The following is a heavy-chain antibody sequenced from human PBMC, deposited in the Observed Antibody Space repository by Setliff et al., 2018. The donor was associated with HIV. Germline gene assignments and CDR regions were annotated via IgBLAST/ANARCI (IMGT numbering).Heavy chain of an antibody. CDR3: ARGLSFYDPGGFDY. J-gene: IGHJ4*02. Sequence: SETLSLTCAVSNGSISSGVSYWSWIRQLPGKGLEWIGHISYTGSTYYNPSLKSRLTISVDTSKNQFSLKLSSVTAADTAVYYCARGLSFYDPGGFDYWGQGMLVTVSS. D-gene: IGHD3-22*01. CDR2: ISYTGST. CDR1: NGSISSGVSY. V-gene: IGHV4-30-4*08.